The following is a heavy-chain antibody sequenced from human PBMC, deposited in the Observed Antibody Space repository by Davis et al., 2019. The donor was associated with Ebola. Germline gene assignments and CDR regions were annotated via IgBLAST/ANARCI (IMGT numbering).Heavy chain of an antibody. D-gene: IGHD6-19*01. V-gene: IGHV4-34*01. CDR3: ARFGSSGCLDY. Sequence: MPSETLSPTCAAHGGSSSGYYWSWIRQPPGKGLEWIGEINHSGSTNYNPSLKSRVTISVDTSKNQFSLKLSSVTAADTAVYYCARFGSSGCLDYWGQGTLVTVSS. CDR1: GGSSSGYY. CDR2: INHSGST. J-gene: IGHJ4*02.